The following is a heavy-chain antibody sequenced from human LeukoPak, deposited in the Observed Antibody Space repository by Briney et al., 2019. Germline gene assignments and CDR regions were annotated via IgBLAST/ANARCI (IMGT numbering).Heavy chain of an antibody. CDR1: GYSFTNYA. D-gene: IGHD3-22*01. Sequence: ASVKVSCKASGYSFTNYAISWVRQAPGQGLEWMGWISAYNGNTNYAQKLQGRVTMTTDTSTSTAYMELRSLRSDDTAVYYCARDAPYYYDSSIMYYFDYWGQGTLVTVSS. CDR3: ARDAPYYYDSSIMYYFDY. V-gene: IGHV1-18*01. CDR2: ISAYNGNT. J-gene: IGHJ4*02.